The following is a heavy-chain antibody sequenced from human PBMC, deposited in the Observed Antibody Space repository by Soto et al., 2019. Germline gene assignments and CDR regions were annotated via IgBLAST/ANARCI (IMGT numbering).Heavy chain of an antibody. J-gene: IGHJ4*02. CDR2: IYPGDSGT. CDR3: VRDNAPKGYCSGGSCYSESFFVDY. V-gene: IGHV5-51*01. CDR1: GYSFTSYW. D-gene: IGHD2-15*01. Sequence: GESLKISCKGSGYSFTSYWIGWVRQMPGKGLEWMGIIYPGDSGTRYSPSFQGQVTISADKSISTAYLQWSSLKASDTAMYYCVRDNAPKGYCSGGSCYSESFFVDYWGQGTLVTVSS.